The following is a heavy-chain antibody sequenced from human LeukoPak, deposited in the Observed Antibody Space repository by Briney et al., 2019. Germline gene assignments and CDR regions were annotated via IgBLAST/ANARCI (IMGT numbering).Heavy chain of an antibody. J-gene: IGHJ6*02. CDR1: GFTFSSYG. CDR2: ISHDGSNK. Sequence: GRSLRLSCAASGFTFSSYGMHWVRQAPGKGLEWVAVISHDGSNKYYADSVEGRFTISRDNSKNTLYLQMNSLRAEDSTVYHCAKSYCSGGSCYPYYYYYPMDVWGQGTTVTVSS. CDR3: AKSYCSGGSCYPYYYYYPMDV. V-gene: IGHV3-30*18. D-gene: IGHD2-15*01.